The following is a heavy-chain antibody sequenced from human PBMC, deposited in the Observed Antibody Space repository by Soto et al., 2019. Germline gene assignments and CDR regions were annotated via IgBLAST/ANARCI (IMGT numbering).Heavy chain of an antibody. D-gene: IGHD4-4*01. CDR2: IYYSGST. CDR3: ARLTTTKGGYYYYGMDV. CDR1: GCSISSSSYY. J-gene: IGHJ6*02. Sequence: PSETLSLTCTVSGCSISSSSYYWGWIRQPPGKGLEWIGSIYYSGSTYYNPSLKSRVTISVDTSKNQFSLKLSSVTAADTAVYYCARLTTTKGGYYYYGMDVWGQGTTVTVSS. V-gene: IGHV4-39*01.